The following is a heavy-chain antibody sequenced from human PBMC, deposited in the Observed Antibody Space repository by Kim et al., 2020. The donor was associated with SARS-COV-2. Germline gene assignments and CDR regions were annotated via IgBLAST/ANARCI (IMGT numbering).Heavy chain of an antibody. CDR2: ISWNSGSI. V-gene: IGHV3-9*01. J-gene: IGHJ6*02. Sequence: GGSLRLSCAASGFTFDDYAMHWVRQAPGKGLEWVSGISWNSGSIGYADSVKGRFTISRDNAKNSLYLQMNSLRAEDTALYYCAKDLYPDSSSWYGDYYYYGMDVWGQGTTVTVSS. D-gene: IGHD6-13*01. CDR1: GFTFDDYA. CDR3: AKDLYPDSSSWYGDYYYYGMDV.